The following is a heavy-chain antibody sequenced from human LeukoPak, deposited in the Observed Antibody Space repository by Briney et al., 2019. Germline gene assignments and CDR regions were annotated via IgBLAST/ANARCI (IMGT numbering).Heavy chain of an antibody. CDR2: IKQDGSEK. J-gene: IGHJ4*02. D-gene: IGHD3-16*02. Sequence: GGSLRLSCAASGFTFSSYAMSWVRQAPGKGLEWVANIKQDGSEKYYVDSVKGRFTISRDNAKNSLYLQMNSLRAEDTAVYYCARTGYDYVWGSYRFPTYFDYWGQGTLVTVSS. CDR3: ARTGYDYVWGSYRFPTYFDY. CDR1: GFTFSSYA. V-gene: IGHV3-7*01.